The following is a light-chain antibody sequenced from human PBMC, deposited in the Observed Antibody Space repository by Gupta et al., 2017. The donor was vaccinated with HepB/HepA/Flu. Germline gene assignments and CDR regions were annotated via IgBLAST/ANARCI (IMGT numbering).Light chain of an antibody. CDR2: QDS. CDR3: QTGDISTDVV. Sequence: SSGLPPPPSVSVSPGQTASITCSGDKLGDKYACWYQQKPGQAPVLVLYQDSKRTSGIPARFSGSNPGNTATLTISGTQSMEEADYYCQTGDISTDVVFGGGTKLTVL. CDR1: KLGDKY. J-gene: IGLJ2*01. V-gene: IGLV3-1*01.